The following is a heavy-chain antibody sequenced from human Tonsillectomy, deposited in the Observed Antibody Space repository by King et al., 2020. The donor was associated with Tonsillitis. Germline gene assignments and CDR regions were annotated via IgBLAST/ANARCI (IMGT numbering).Heavy chain of an antibody. V-gene: IGHV3-30-3*01. CDR2: ISYDGSNK. Sequence: VQLVESGGGVVQPGRSLRLSCAASGFTFSSYAMHWVRQAPGKGLEWVAVISYDGSNKYYADSVKGRFTISRDNSKNTLYLQMNSLRAEDTAVYYCARDVNMIVVVNPYYYSMDVWGQGTTVTVTS. J-gene: IGHJ6*02. D-gene: IGHD3-22*01. CDR3: ARDVNMIVVVNPYYYSMDV. CDR1: GFTFSSYA.